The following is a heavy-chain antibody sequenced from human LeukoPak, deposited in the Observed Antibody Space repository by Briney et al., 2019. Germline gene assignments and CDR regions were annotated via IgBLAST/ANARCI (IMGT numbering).Heavy chain of an antibody. CDR1: GGSISSGGYY. Sequence: SQTLSLTCTVSGGSISSGGYYWSWIRQHPGKGLEWIGYIYYSGSTYYNPSLKSRVTISVDTSKNQFSLKLSSVTAADTAVYYCARDDRLMGFDPWGQGTLSPSPQ. CDR2: IYYSGST. D-gene: IGHD2-8*01. V-gene: IGHV4-31*03. CDR3: ARDDRLMGFDP. J-gene: IGHJ5*02.